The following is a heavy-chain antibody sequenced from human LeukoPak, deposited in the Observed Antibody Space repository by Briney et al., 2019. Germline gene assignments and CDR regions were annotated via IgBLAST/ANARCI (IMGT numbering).Heavy chain of an antibody. CDR3: ASRHLRTKGAFDI. J-gene: IGHJ3*02. CDR2: IYYSGST. V-gene: IGHV4-39*01. CDR1: GGSISSSSYY. D-gene: IGHD3-16*01. Sequence: SETLSLTCTVSGGSISSSSYYWGWVRQPPGKGLEWIGSIYYSGSTYYNPSLKSRVTISVDTSKNQFSLKLSSVTAADTAVYYCASRHLRTKGAFDIWGQGTMVTVSS.